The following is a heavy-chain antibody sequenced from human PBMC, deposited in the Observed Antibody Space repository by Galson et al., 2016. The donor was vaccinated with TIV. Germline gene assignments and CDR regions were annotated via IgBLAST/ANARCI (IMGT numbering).Heavy chain of an antibody. J-gene: IGHJ4*02. CDR2: LNHIFGTT. Sequence: SVKVSCKASGGSFSSHPFSWVRQAPGQGLEWMGGLNHIFGTTEYAQKFQGRVTITTDKYTNTAYMELSSLGSEDTAVYYCARGAWGYSFGPLDYWGQGTLITVSS. V-gene: IGHV1-69*05. CDR3: ARGAWGYSFGPLDY. CDR1: GGSFSSHP. D-gene: IGHD5-18*01.